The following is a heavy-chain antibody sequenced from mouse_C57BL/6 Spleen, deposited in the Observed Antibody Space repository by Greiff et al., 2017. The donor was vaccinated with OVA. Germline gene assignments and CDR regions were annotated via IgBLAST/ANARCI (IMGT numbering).Heavy chain of an antibody. CDR1: GYTFTDYN. V-gene: IGHV1-22*01. D-gene: IGHD2-1*01. CDR2: INPNNGGT. Sequence: EVKLMESGPELVKPGASVKMSCKASGYTFTDYNMHWVKQSHGKSLEWIGYINPNNGGTSYNQKFKGKATLTVNKSSSTAYMELRSLTSEDSAVYYCARIYYGNGYWGQGTTLTVSS. CDR3: ARIYYGNGY. J-gene: IGHJ2*01.